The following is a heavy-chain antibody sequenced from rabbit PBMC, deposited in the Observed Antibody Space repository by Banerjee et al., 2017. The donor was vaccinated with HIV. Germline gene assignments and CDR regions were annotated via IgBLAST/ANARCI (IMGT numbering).Heavy chain of an antibody. CDR2: INTSSGNT. V-gene: IGHV1S45*01. CDR3: ARDLAGVIGWNFNL. J-gene: IGHJ4*01. Sequence: QEQLEESGGDLVKPEGSLTLTCKASGFNFSSCGVSWVRQAPGKGLEWIACINTSSGNTVYASWAKGRFTISRTSSTTVALQMTSLTAADTATYFCARDLAGVIGWNFNLWGPGTLVTVS. D-gene: IGHD4-1*01. CDR1: GFNFSSCG.